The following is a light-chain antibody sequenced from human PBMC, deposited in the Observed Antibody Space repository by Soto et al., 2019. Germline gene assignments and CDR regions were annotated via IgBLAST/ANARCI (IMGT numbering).Light chain of an antibody. CDR3: MQSLQALS. CDR2: LTY. Sequence: VMTQSPLSLPVTPGEPASISCRSSQSLLHSDGYNHLDWYLQKPGQSPQLLIYLTYHRASGVADRFSGSGAGTEFTLKISRVEAEDVGVYYCMQSLQALSVGGGTTLQIK. CDR1: QSLLHSDGYNH. V-gene: IGKV2-28*01. J-gene: IGKJ4*01.